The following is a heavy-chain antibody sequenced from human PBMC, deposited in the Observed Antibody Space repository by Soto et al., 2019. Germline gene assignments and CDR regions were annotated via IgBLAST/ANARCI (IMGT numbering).Heavy chain of an antibody. CDR3: ASARHIGP. V-gene: IGHV3-7*01. D-gene: IGHD2-21*01. CDR1: GFTFSNYR. Sequence: PGGSLRLSCAASGFTFSNYRMSWVRQAPGKGLEWVANIKQDGSESNYADSVKGRFTISRDNAENSLYLQMTSLRAEDTAVYYCASARHIGPWGQGTLVTVSS. CDR2: IKQDGSES. J-gene: IGHJ5*02.